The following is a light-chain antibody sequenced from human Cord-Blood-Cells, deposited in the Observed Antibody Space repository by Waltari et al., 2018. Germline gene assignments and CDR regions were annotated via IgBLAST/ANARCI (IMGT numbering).Light chain of an antibody. V-gene: IGLV2-14*01. Sequence: QSALTQPASVSGSPGQSITISCTGTSSDVGGYNYVSWYQQPPGKAPKLMIYDVSNRPPGVSNRFSGSKSGNTASLTISGLQAEDEADYYCSSYTSSSTLEVFGGGTKLTVL. CDR3: SSYTSSSTLEV. J-gene: IGLJ3*02. CDR2: DVS. CDR1: SSDVGGYNY.